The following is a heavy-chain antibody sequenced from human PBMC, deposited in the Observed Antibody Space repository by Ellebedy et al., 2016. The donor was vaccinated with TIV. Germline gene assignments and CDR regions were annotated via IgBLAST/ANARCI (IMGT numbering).Heavy chain of an antibody. CDR1: GYSFTSYW. CDR3: LRGPLGYCSGGSCTADY. D-gene: IGHD2-15*01. CDR2: IYPGDSNT. V-gene: IGHV5-51*01. J-gene: IGHJ4*02. Sequence: GESLKISCKGSGYSFTSYWISWVRQMPGKGLEWMGNIYPGDSNTAYSPSFQGQVTISADKYISSAYLQWSSLKASDTAMYYCLRGPLGYCSGGSCTADYWGQGTLVTVSS.